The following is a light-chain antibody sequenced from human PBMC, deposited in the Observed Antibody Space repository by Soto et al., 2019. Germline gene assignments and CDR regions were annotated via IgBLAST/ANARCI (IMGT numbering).Light chain of an antibody. J-gene: IGLJ2*01. CDR3: SSYTSSSTLVV. Sequence: QSVLTQPASVSGSPGQSITISCTGTSSDVGGYNYVSWYHQHPGRAPKLMIYDVSYRPSGVSDRFSGSKSGNTASLTISGLQAEDEAGYYCSSYTSSSTLVVFGGGTKLTVL. CDR2: DVS. V-gene: IGLV2-14*01. CDR1: SSDVGGYNY.